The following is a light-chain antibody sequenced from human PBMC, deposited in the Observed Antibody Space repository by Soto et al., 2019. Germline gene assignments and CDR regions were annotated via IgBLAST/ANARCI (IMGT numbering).Light chain of an antibody. V-gene: IGLV2-14*01. CDR1: ISDIGGYNF. CDR2: DVN. Sequence: QSALTQPASVSGSPGQSITISCTGTISDIGGYNFISWYQHHPGKAPKLVIYDVNNRPSGISYRFSGSKSGNTASLTISGLQAEDKAVYYCASYTRTTTLVFGGGTKLTVL. CDR3: ASYTRTTTLV. J-gene: IGLJ2*01.